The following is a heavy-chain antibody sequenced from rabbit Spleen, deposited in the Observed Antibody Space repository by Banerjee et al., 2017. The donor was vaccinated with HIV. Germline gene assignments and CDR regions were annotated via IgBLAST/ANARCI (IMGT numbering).Heavy chain of an antibody. CDR3: ARDGAGGSYFAL. CDR2: IDPVFGIT. CDR1: GFTLSSYY. J-gene: IGHJ6*01. Sequence: QEQLVESGGGLVKPEGSLTLTCKASGFTLSSYYMNWVRQAPGKGLEWIGYIDPVFGITYYANWVNGRFSISRENAQNTVFLQMTSLTAADTATYFCARDGAGGSYFALWGPGTLVTVS. D-gene: IGHD8-1*01. V-gene: IGHV1S47*01.